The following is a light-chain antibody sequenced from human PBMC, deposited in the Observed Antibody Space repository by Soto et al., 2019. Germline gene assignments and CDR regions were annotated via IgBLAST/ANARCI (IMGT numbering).Light chain of an antibody. Sequence: QSALTQPPSASGSPGQSVTISCTGTKNDIGVYDFVSWYQHHPGKAPRLIIYEVVQRPSGVPDRFFGSKSGNTASLTVSGLQAADEADYFCKSYAGSNTYVFGSGTKVTVL. J-gene: IGLJ1*01. CDR3: KSYAGSNTYV. V-gene: IGLV2-8*01. CDR2: EVV. CDR1: KNDIGVYDF.